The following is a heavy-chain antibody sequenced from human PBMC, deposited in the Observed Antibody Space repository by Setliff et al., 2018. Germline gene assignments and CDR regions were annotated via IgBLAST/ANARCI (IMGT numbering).Heavy chain of an antibody. V-gene: IGHV5-51*01. Sequence: GESLKISCKGSGYSFTSYWIGWVRQMPGKGLEWMGIIYPGDSDTRYSPSFQGQVTISADKSISTAYLQWSSLKASDTDMYYCARQGEREGITMIDAFDIWGQETMVTVS. CDR3: ARQGEREGITMIDAFDI. CDR2: IYPGDSDT. CDR1: GYSFTSYW. D-gene: IGHD3-22*01. J-gene: IGHJ3*02.